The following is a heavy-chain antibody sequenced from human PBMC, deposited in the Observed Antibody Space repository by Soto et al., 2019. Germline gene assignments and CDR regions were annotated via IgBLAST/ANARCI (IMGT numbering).Heavy chain of an antibody. V-gene: IGHV3-53*02. CDR1: GFTVSSNY. J-gene: IGHJ3*02. Sequence: EVQMVETGGGLIQPGGSLRLSCAASGFTVSSNYMSWVRQAPGKGLEWVSVIYSGGSTYYADSVKGRFTISRDNSKNTLYLQMNSLGAEDRAVYYCARGGGSRVVVIHDAFDIWGQGTMVTVSS. D-gene: IGHD3-22*01. CDR2: IYSGGST. CDR3: ARGGGSRVVVIHDAFDI.